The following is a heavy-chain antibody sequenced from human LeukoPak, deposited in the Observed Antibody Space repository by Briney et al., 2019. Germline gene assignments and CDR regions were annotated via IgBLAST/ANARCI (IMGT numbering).Heavy chain of an antibody. D-gene: IGHD3-10*01. J-gene: IGHJ6*02. Sequence: PGGSLRLSCAASGFTFSSYAMSWVRQAPGKGLEWVSAISGSGDSTYYGDSVKGRFTISRDNSKNTLYLQMNSLRAEDTAVYYCAKGDRLAVRAPMDVWGQGTMVTVSS. CDR1: GFTFSSYA. CDR3: AKGDRLAVRAPMDV. V-gene: IGHV3-23*01. CDR2: ISGSGDST.